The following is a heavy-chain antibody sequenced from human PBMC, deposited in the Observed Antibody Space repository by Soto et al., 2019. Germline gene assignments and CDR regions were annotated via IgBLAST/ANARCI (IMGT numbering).Heavy chain of an antibody. V-gene: IGHV4-59*01. CDR2: IYYSGST. CDR1: GGSISSYY. J-gene: IGHJ4*02. Sequence: RSLTCTVSGGSISSYYWSWIRQPPGKGLEWIGYIYYSGSTNYNPSLKSRVTISVDTSKNQFSLKLSSVTAADTAVYYCARGDPFDYWGQGTLVTVSS. CDR3: ARGDPFDY.